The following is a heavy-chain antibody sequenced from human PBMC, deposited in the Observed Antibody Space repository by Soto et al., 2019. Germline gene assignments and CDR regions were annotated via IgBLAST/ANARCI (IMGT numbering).Heavy chain of an antibody. J-gene: IGHJ6*02. D-gene: IGHD3-16*01. V-gene: IGHV5-10-1*01. CDR3: ARLRSGAAGLGYYYYYGMDG. Sequence: GESLKISCKGSGYSFTSYWLSWVRQMPGKGLEWMGRIDPSYSYTNYSPSFQGHVTISADKSISTASLQWSSLKASDTAMYYCARLRSGAAGLGYYYYYGMDGWGQGTTVTVSS. CDR2: IDPSYSYT. CDR1: GYSFTSYW.